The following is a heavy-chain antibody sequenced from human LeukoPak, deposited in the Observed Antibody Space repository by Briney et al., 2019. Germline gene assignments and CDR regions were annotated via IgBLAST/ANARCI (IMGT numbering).Heavy chain of an antibody. CDR2: TNHSGST. CDR1: GGSFSGYY. CDR3: ARSTYDILTGGAEGDAFDI. V-gene: IGHV4-34*01. J-gene: IGHJ3*02. D-gene: IGHD3-9*01. Sequence: SETLSLTCAVYGGSFSGYYWSWIRQPPGKGLEWIGETNHSGSTNYNPSLKSRVTISVDTSKNQFSLKLSSVTAADTAVYYCARSTYDILTGGAEGDAFDIWGQGTMVTVSS.